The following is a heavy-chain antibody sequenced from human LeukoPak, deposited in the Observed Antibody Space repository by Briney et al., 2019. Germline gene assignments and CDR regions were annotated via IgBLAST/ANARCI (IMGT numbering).Heavy chain of an antibody. V-gene: IGHV1-69*13. CDR1: GGTFSSYA. J-gene: IGHJ5*02. D-gene: IGHD3-22*01. CDR3: ARDGYDSSGYRPLGWFDP. CDR2: IIPIFGTA. Sequence: GASVKVSCEASGGTFSSYAISWVRQAPGQGLEWMGGIIPIFGTANYAQKFQGRVTITADESTSTAYMELSSLRSEDTAVYYCARDGYDSSGYRPLGWFDPWGQGTLVTVSS.